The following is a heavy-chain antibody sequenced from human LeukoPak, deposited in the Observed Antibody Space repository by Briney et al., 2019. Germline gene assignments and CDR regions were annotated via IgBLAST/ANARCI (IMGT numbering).Heavy chain of an antibody. CDR1: GGSLNGYY. J-gene: IGHJ5*01. Sequence: SETLSLTCTVSGGSLNGYYWSWIRLPAGKGLEWIGRIYSSGSTNFNPFLKSRVTMSLDTSKNQLSLKLTSVTAADTAVYFCARQASGYSYGYTDSWGQGTLVTVSS. CDR3: ARQASGYSYGYTDS. V-gene: IGHV4-4*07. D-gene: IGHD5-18*01. CDR2: IYSSGST.